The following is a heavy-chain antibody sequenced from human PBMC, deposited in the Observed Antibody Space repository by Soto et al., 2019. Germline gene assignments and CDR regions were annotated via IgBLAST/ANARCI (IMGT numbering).Heavy chain of an antibody. J-gene: IGHJ5*02. CDR3: AHRLGRITFGGVVDWFDP. CDR1: GFSLSTSGVG. CDR2: IYWNDDK. D-gene: IGHD3-16*01. Sequence: QITLKESGPTLVKPTQTLTLTCTFSGFSLSTSGVGVGWIRQPPGKALEWLALIYWNDDKRYSPSLKSRLTITKDTSKNQVVLTMTNIDPVDTATYYCAHRLGRITFGGVVDWFDPWGQGTLVTVSS. V-gene: IGHV2-5*01.